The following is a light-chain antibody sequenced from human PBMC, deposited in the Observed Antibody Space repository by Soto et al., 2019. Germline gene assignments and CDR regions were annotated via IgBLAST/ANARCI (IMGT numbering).Light chain of an antibody. CDR1: QSINSSY. CDR3: HQYCSSPYT. Sequence: EIVLTQSPGTLSLSPGERATLSCRASQSINSSYLAWYQQKPGQAPRLLIYGASIRATSIPDRFSGSGSGTDFTLTISRLEPEEFAVYYWHQYCSSPYTFGHGTKLEIK. CDR2: GAS. J-gene: IGKJ2*01. V-gene: IGKV3-20*01.